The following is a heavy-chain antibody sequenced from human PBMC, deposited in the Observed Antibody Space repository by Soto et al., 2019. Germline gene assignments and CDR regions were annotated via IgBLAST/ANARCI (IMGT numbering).Heavy chain of an antibody. V-gene: IGHV3-23*01. D-gene: IGHD6-19*01. CDR1: GCTFSSYA. CDR2: NSASGGGT. CDR3: ARCIAVAGPYYYGMDV. Sequence: EVQLLESGGDLIQPEGSLRLSCAASGCTFSSYAMSWVRQATGKGLEWVSGNSASGGGTAYADSVKGRFTVSRDNSKNTLYLQVNSLSAEDTAIYYCARCIAVAGPYYYGMDVWGQGTTVTVSS. J-gene: IGHJ6*02.